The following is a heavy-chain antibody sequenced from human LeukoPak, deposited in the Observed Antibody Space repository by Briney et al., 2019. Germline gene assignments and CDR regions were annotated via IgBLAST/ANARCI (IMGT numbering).Heavy chain of an antibody. J-gene: IGHJ1*01. Sequence: ASVKVSCKASGYTFTRYYMHWVRQAPGQGLEWMGWTNANSGATNFAEKFQGRVTMTRDTSISTAYMELSRLRSDDTAVYYCARGIYARAATGFQDWGQGSLVTVSS. CDR2: TNANSGAT. CDR1: GYTFTRYY. D-gene: IGHD2-15*01. CDR3: ARGIYARAATGFQD. V-gene: IGHV1-2*02.